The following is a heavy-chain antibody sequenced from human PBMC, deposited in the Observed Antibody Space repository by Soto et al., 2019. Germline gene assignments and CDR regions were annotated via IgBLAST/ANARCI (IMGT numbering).Heavy chain of an antibody. CDR1: GGTFSSYT. Sequence: SVKVSCKASGGTFSSYTISWVRQAPGQGLEWMGRIIPILGIANYAQKFQGRVTITADKSTSTAYMELSSLRSEDTAVYYCARAGNYYDSSGPDYWGQGTLVTVSS. J-gene: IGHJ4*02. V-gene: IGHV1-69*02. D-gene: IGHD3-22*01. CDR2: IIPILGIA. CDR3: ARAGNYYDSSGPDY.